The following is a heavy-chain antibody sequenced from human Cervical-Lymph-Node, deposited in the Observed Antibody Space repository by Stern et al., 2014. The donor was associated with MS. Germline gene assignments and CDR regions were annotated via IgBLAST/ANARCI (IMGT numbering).Heavy chain of an antibody. J-gene: IGHJ4*02. Sequence: QVTLRESGPTLVKPTQTLMLTCTFSGFSLSSRGVGVGWIRQPPGKALEWLALIYCNDDKRYSPSLKSRLTVTKDTSKNQVALIMTNMDPVDTATYYCAHRTSDKEFDYWGQGTLVTVSS. D-gene: IGHD3-10*01. CDR2: IYCNDDK. V-gene: IGHV2-5*01. CDR3: AHRTSDKEFDY. CDR1: GFSLSSRGVG.